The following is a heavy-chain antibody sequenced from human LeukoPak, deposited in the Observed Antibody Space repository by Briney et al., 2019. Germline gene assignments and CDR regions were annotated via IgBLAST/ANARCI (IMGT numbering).Heavy chain of an antibody. Sequence: PSQTLSLTCTVSGGSISSGDYYWSWIRQPPGKGLEWIGYIYYSGSTYYNPSLKSRVTISVDTSKNQFSLKLSSVTAADTAVCYCARVVPAAMLFDYWGQGTLVTVSS. V-gene: IGHV4-30-4*08. CDR1: GGSISSGDYY. J-gene: IGHJ4*02. CDR3: ARVVPAAMLFDY. CDR2: IYYSGST. D-gene: IGHD2-2*01.